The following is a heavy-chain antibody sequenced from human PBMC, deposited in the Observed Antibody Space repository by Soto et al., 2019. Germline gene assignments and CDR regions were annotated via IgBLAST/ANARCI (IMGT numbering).Heavy chain of an antibody. CDR2: IYCSGST. D-gene: IGHD4-17*01. CDR1: GGSISSGGYY. V-gene: IGHV4-31*03. J-gene: IGHJ6*02. Sequence: SETLSLTCTVSGGSISSGGYYWSWIRQHPGKGLEWIGYIYCSGSTYYNPSLKSRVTISVDTSKNQFSLKLSSVTAADTAVYYCARTTLYGDYGVSYYYYGMDVWGQGTTVTVSS. CDR3: ARTTLYGDYGVSYYYYGMDV.